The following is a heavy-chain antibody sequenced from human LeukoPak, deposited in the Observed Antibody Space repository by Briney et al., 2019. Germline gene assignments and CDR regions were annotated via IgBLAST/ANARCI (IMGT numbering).Heavy chain of an antibody. CDR2: ITDSSSSM. CDR1: GFTFDDYG. CDR3: ARRVRKYQLLQRGDYDYYCMDV. J-gene: IGHJ6*03. V-gene: IGHV3-21*01. Sequence: GGSLRLSCAASGFTFDDYGMSWVRQAPGKGLEWVSSITDSSSSMYYADSVKGRFTISRDNAKNSLYLQMNSLRAEDTAVYYCARRVRKYQLLQRGDYDYYCMDVWGKGTTVTISS. D-gene: IGHD2-2*01.